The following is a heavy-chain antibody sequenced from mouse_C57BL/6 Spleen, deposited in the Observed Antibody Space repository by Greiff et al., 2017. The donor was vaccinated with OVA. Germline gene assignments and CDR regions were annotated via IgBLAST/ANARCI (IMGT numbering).Heavy chain of an antibody. CDR2: IYPGSGNT. V-gene: IGHV1-66*01. Sequence: QVQLQQSGPELVKPGASVKISCKASGYSFTSYYIHWVKQRPGQGLEWIGWIYPGSGNTKYNEKFKGKATLTADTSSSTAYMQLSSLTAEDSAVYYCAPYDYDAHFAYWGQGTLVTVSA. D-gene: IGHD2-4*01. CDR3: APYDYDAHFAY. J-gene: IGHJ3*01. CDR1: GYSFTSYY.